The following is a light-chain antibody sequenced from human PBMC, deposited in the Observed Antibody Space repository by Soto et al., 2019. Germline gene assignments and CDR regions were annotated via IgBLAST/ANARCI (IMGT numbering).Light chain of an antibody. CDR1: SSNIGGNS. V-gene: IGLV1-51*01. CDR2: DDN. CDR3: NSYTYSSAYD. J-gene: IGLJ1*01. Sequence: QSVLTQPPSVSAAPGQKVTISCSGSSSNIGGNSVSWYQQLPGTAPKLLIYDDNKRPSGIPDRFSGSKSGTSATLGISGLQAEDEADYYGNSYTYSSAYDFGTGTKVTVL.